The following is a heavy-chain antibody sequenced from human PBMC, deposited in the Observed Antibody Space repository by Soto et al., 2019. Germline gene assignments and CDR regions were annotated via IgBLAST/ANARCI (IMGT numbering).Heavy chain of an antibody. CDR3: ARDQGVVVTADNWFDP. D-gene: IGHD2-21*02. J-gene: IGHJ5*02. CDR1: GGSITDYS. CDR2: IFSSGST. Sequence: SETLSLTCTVSGGSITDYSWVWIRQPAGKGLEWIGRIFSSGSTNYSPSLKGRITMSLDTSKNQFSLKLNSATATDTAVYFCARDQGVVVTADNWFDPWGQGILVTVSS. V-gene: IGHV4-4*07.